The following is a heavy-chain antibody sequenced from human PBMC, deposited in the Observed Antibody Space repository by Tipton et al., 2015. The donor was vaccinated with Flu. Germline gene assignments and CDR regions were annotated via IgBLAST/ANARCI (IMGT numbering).Heavy chain of an antibody. CDR2: IYHSGTT. CDR1: GYSIKSINTGYY. CDR3: ARRDFSNYVSDPKNWFDP. V-gene: IGHV4-38-2*01. J-gene: IGHJ5*02. Sequence: GLVKPSETLSLTCDVSGYSIKSINTGYYWGWIRQPPEKGLEWIGTIYHSGTTYYNPSLKSRVTISVDTSKNQFSLDLSSVTAADTAVYYCARRDFSNYVSDPKNWFDPWGQGTLVTVSS. D-gene: IGHD4-11*01.